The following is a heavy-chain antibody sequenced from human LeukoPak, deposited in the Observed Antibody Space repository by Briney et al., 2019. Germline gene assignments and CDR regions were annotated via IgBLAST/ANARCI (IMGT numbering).Heavy chain of an antibody. CDR3: ARAVGYCSGGSCQNWFDP. D-gene: IGHD2-15*01. J-gene: IGHJ5*02. CDR2: ISSSGSYI. CDR1: GFTFSNYN. V-gene: IGHV3-21*01. Sequence: RGSLRLSCAASGFTFSNYNMNWVRQAPGKGLEWVSSISSSGSYIYYADSVKGRFTISRDNAKNSLYLHMNSLRAEDTAVYYCARAVGYCSGGSCQNWFDPWGQGTLVTVSS.